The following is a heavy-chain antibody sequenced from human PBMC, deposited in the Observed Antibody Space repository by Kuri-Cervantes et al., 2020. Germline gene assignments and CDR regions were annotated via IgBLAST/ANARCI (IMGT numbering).Heavy chain of an antibody. CDR3: ARVDDHYDSSGYSY. D-gene: IGHD3-22*01. CDR1: GYTFTGYY. J-gene: IGHJ4*02. V-gene: IGHV1-2*02. Sequence: ASVKVSCKASGYTFTGYYMHWVRQAPGQGLEWMGWINPNSGGTNYAQKFQGRVTMTRDTSISTAYMELSRLRSDDTAVYYCARVDDHYDSSGYSYWGQGTLVTVSS. CDR2: INPNSGGT.